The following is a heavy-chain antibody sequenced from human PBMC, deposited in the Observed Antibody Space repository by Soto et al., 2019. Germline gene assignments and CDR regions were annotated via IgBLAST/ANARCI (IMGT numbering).Heavy chain of an antibody. CDR2: IYYSGST. V-gene: IGHV4-39*01. D-gene: IGHD6-19*01. CDR3: ARRRSIAVAASGGYFDY. CDR1: GGSISSSSYY. Sequence: QLQLQESGPGLVKPSETLSLTCTVSGGSISSSSYYWGWIRQPPGKGLEWIGSIYYSGSTYYNPSLTSRVTLSVDPSKTQFSLNLSSVTAADTAVYYCARRRSIAVAASGGYFDYWGQGTLVTVSS. J-gene: IGHJ4*02.